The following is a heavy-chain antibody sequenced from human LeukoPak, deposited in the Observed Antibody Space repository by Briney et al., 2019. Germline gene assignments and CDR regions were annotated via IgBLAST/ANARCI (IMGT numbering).Heavy chain of an antibody. CDR3: ARDYWPVDIVATIGY. V-gene: IGHV3-66*01. Sequence: GGSLRLSCAASGFTVSSNYMSWVRQAPGKGLEWVSVLYSGGSTYYADSVKVRFTISRDNSKNTLFLQMNSLRAEDTAVYYCARDYWPVDIVATIGYWGQGTLVTVSS. CDR1: GFTVSSNY. J-gene: IGHJ4*02. CDR2: LYSGGST. D-gene: IGHD5-12*01.